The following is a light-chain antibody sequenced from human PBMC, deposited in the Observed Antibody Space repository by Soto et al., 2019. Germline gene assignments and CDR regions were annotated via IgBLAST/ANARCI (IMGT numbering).Light chain of an antibody. CDR2: EVN. CDR3: SSYAGSSNV. J-gene: IGLJ1*01. Sequence: QSVLTQPPSASGSPGQSVAISCTGTSSDVGGYNYVSWYQQHPGKAPKLMIYEVNKRPSGVPDRFSGSKSGNTASLTVSGLQAEGEAAYCSSYAGSSNVFGTGTRSPS. CDR1: SSDVGGYNY. V-gene: IGLV2-8*01.